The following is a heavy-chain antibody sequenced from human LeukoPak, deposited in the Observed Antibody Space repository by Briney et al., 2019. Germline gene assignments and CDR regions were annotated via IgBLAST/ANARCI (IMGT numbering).Heavy chain of an antibody. CDR3: ARGFTLLWFGELRANWFDP. Sequence: SETLSLTCTGSGVSISSYYWSWIRQPPGKGLEGMGYIYYSGSTNYNPSLKSRVTISVDTSKNQFSLKLSSVTAADTAVYYCARGFTLLWFGELRANWFDPWGQGTLVTVSS. CDR2: IYYSGST. J-gene: IGHJ5*02. CDR1: GVSISSYY. V-gene: IGHV4-59*08. D-gene: IGHD3-10*01.